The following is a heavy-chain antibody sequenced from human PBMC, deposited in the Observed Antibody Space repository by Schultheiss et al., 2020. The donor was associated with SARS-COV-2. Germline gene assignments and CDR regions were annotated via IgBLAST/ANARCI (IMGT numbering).Heavy chain of an antibody. J-gene: IGHJ6*03. Sequence: GGSLRLSCTASGFTFSSYAMHWVRQAPGKGLEWVAVISYDGSNKYYADSVKGRFTISRDNSKNTLYLQMNSLRAEDTAVYYCARIRGVRGSWRGAGGTYYMDVWGKGTTVTVSS. D-gene: IGHD3-10*01. CDR3: ARIRGVRGSWRGAGGTYYMDV. V-gene: IGHV3-30*04. CDR1: GFTFSSYA. CDR2: ISYDGSNK.